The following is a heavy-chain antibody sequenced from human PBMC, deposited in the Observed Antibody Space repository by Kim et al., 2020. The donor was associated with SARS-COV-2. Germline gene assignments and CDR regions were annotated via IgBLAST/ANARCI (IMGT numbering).Heavy chain of an antibody. CDR1: GYTFTKNW. V-gene: IGHV5-51*01. D-gene: IGHD6-13*01. CDR2: INPADSDT. Sequence: GESLKISCQGSGYTFTKNWIGWVRQMPGKGLEWMGIINPADSDTRYSPSFQGQVTISTDKSVSTAYLQWSSLKASDTAIYFCAGHNRDGQQQQVVRTLDLWGQGTLVTVS. J-gene: IGHJ5*02. CDR3: AGHNRDGQQQQVVRTLDL.